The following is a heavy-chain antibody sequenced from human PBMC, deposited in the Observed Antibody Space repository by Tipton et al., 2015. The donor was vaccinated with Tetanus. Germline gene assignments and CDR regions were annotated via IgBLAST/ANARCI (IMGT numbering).Heavy chain of an antibody. CDR1: GASFSDYY. D-gene: IGHD1-1*01. CDR2: INHSGST. Sequence: TLSLTCAVYGASFSDYYWSWIRQAPGKGLEWIGEINHSGSTNHNPSLKSRVTLSVDASKNQFSLKLNSVTAADTAMYYCVTVNFPNYDHCGMDVWGQGTTVTVSS. J-gene: IGHJ6*02. CDR3: VTVNFPNYDHCGMDV. V-gene: IGHV4-34*01.